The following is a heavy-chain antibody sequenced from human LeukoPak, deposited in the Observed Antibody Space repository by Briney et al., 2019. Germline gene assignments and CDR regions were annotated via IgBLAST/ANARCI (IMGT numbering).Heavy chain of an antibody. CDR2: INHSGST. V-gene: IGHV4-34*01. D-gene: IGHD4-17*01. CDR3: ARGSISGRTTVQYFDY. Sequence: SETLSLTCAVYGGSFSGYYWSWIRQPPGKGLEWIGEINHSGSTNYNPSLKSRVTISVDTSKNQFSLKLSSVTAADTAVYYCARGSISGRTTVQYFDYGGQGTLVTVSS. J-gene: IGHJ4*02. CDR1: GGSFSGYY.